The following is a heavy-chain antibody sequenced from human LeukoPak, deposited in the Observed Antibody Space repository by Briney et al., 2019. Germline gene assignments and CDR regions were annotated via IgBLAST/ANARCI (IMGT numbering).Heavy chain of an antibody. D-gene: IGHD6-13*01. Sequence: GGSLRLSCAASGFTFSSYSMNWVRQAPGKGLEWVSSIRSRSSYIYYADSVKGRFTISRDNAKNSLYLQMNSLRAEDTAVYYCARFLAAAGNDAFDIWGQGTMVTVSS. J-gene: IGHJ3*02. CDR1: GFTFSSYS. CDR3: ARFLAAAGNDAFDI. V-gene: IGHV3-21*01. CDR2: IRSRSSYI.